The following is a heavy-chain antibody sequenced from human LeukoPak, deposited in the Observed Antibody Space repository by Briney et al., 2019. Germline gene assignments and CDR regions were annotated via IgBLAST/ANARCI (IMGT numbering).Heavy chain of an antibody. CDR2: ISSSGSTI. D-gene: IGHD1-26*01. CDR1: GFTFSDYY. CDR3: ARDSFTGGSYYNWFDP. J-gene: IGHJ5*02. V-gene: IGHV3-11*01. Sequence: GGSLRLSCAASGFTFSDYYMSWIRQAPGKGLEWVSYISSSGSTIYYADSVKGRFTISRDNAKNSLYLQMNSLRAEDTAVYYCARDSFTGGSYYNWFDPWGQGTLVTVSS.